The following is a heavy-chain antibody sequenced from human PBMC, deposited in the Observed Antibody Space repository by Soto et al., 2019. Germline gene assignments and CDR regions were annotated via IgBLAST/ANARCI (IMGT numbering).Heavy chain of an antibody. Sequence: GGSLRLSCAASGFTFSSYGFHWVRQTPGKGLEWVAFISYHGRERQYGDSVKGRLTISRDNSRNTVYMQMDGLRPDDTATYYCARDFRTPLSNWFHPWGQGTLVTVSS. D-gene: IGHD4-4*01. CDR2: ISYHGRER. CDR3: ARDFRTPLSNWFHP. V-gene: IGHV3-30*04. CDR1: GFTFSSYG. J-gene: IGHJ5*02.